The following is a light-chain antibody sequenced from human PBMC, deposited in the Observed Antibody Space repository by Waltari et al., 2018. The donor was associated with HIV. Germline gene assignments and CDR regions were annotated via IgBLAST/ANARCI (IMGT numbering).Light chain of an antibody. V-gene: IGKV2-28*01. CDR3: MQALQTPL. Sequence: DIVMTQSPLSLPVTPGEPASISCRSSQSLLHSNGYNYLDWYLQKPGQSPQLLIYLGSNRASGVPDRFNGSGSGTDFTLKISRVEAEDVGVYYCMQALQTPLFGQGTKLEIK. J-gene: IGKJ2*01. CDR1: QSLLHSNGYNY. CDR2: LGS.